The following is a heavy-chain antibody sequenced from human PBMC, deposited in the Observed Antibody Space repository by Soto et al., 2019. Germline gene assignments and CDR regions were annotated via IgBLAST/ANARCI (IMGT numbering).Heavy chain of an antibody. CDR1: GGSISSSSYY. D-gene: IGHD5-18*01. J-gene: IGHJ6*02. V-gene: IGHV4-39*01. CDR2: IYYSGST. Sequence: PSETLSLTCTVSGGSISSSSYYWGWIRHPPGKGLEWIGSIYYSGSTYYNPSLKSRVTISVDTSKNQFSLKLSSVTAADTAVYYCARHTEDTAMVKRVDYYYYGMDVWGQGTTVTVSS. CDR3: ARHTEDTAMVKRVDYYYYGMDV.